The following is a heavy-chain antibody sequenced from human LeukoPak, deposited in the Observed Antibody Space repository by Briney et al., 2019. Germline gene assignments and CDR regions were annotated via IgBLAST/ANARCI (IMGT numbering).Heavy chain of an antibody. CDR2: IRSSAGTT. J-gene: IGHJ4*02. CDR1: GFTFTAYS. CDR3: ARDFKWAFDY. V-gene: IGHV3-48*02. D-gene: IGHD1-26*01. Sequence: PGGSLRLSCAASGFTFTAYSVNWVRQAPGKGLEWVAYIRSSAGTTHYADSVKGRFTIATDTAKNSLYLQMNSLRDEDTAVYYCARDFKWAFDYWSQGSLVTVSS.